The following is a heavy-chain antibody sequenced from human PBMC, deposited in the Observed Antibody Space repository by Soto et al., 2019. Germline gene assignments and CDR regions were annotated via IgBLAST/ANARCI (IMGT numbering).Heavy chain of an antibody. CDR2: IYYSGST. Sequence: SETLSLTCTVSGGSISSYYWSWIRQPPGKGLEWIGYIYYSGSTNYNPSLKSRVTISVDTSKNQFSLKLSSVTAADTAVYYCARDGEWLLSADAFDIWGQGTMVTVSS. CDR3: ARDGEWLLSADAFDI. V-gene: IGHV4-59*01. CDR1: GGSISSYY. J-gene: IGHJ3*02. D-gene: IGHD3-3*01.